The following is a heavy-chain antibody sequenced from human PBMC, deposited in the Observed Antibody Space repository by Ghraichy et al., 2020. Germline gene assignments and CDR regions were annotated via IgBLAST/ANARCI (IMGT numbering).Heavy chain of an antibody. D-gene: IGHD5-12*01. CDR1: GGSISSGGYY. Sequence: SETLSLTCTVSGGSISSGGYYWSWIRQHPGKGLEWIGYIYYSGSTYYNPSLKSRVTISVDTSKNQFSLKLSSVTAADTAVYYCARYVGGYSGYLDPIDAFDIWGQGTMVTVSS. CDR2: IYYSGST. V-gene: IGHV4-31*03. CDR3: ARYVGGYSGYLDPIDAFDI. J-gene: IGHJ3*02.